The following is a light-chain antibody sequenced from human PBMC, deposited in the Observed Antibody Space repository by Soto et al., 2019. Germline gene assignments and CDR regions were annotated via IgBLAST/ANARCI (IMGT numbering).Light chain of an antibody. Sequence: DIQMTQSPSTLSASVGDTVTITCRASQSISRLAWYQQKPGQAPKLLIHKASTLESGVPSRFSGSGSGTESTLTISSLQPDDFATFYCQQYDRFPYTFGQGTKLEIK. CDR1: QSISR. CDR3: QQYDRFPYT. V-gene: IGKV1-5*03. J-gene: IGKJ2*01. CDR2: KAS.